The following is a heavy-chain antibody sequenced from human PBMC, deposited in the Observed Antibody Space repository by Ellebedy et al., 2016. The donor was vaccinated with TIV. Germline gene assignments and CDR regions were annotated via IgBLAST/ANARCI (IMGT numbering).Heavy chain of an antibody. V-gene: IGHV1-46*01. CDR1: GYTFTSYY. J-gene: IGHJ4*02. CDR2: INPSGGST. CDR3: ASRITMVRGALSY. D-gene: IGHD3-10*01. Sequence: ASVKVSCKASGYTFTSYYMHWVRQAPGQGLEWMGIINPSGGSTSYAQKFQGRVTITADKSTSTAYMELSSLRFEDTAVYYCASRITMVRGALSYWGQGTLVTVSS.